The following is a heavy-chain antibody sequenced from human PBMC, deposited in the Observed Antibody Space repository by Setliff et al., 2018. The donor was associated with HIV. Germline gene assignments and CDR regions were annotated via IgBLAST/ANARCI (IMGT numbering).Heavy chain of an antibody. Sequence: GGSLRLSCAASGLIFSSYWMSWVRQAPGKGLEWVANIKQDGSEKYYVDSVKGRFTISRDNAKNTLYLQMNSLRVEDTAVYYCARDRYTWNYGKNYMDVWGKGTTVTVSS. V-gene: IGHV3-7*01. CDR2: IKQDGSEK. D-gene: IGHD1-7*01. J-gene: IGHJ6*03. CDR1: GLIFSSYW. CDR3: ARDRYTWNYGKNYMDV.